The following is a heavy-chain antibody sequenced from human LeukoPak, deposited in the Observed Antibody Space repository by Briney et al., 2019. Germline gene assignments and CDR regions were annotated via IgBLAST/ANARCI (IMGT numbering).Heavy chain of an antibody. V-gene: IGHV1-18*01. J-gene: IGHJ6*02. CDR2: ISAYNGNT. CDR3: AGDQWRVRGLDYYYYYGMDV. D-gene: IGHD6-19*01. Sequence: ASVKVSCKTSGYTFISYGISWVRQAPGQGLEWMGWISAYNGNTNYAQKLQGRVAMTTDTSTSTAYMELRSLRSDDTAVYYCAGDQWRVRGLDYYYYYGMDVWGQGTTVTVSS. CDR1: GYTFISYG.